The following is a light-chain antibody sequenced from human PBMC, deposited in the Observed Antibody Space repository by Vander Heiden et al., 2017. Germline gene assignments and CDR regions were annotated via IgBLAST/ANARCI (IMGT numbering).Light chain of an antibody. Sequence: SSVLTQPPSVSVAPGQTAGITCGGNNIGGKSVHWYQQKPGQAPVLVVYDDTDRPSGIPARFSGSTSGNTATLTISRVEAGDEADYYCQVWDRITDHVFGTGTRVTVL. J-gene: IGLJ1*01. CDR2: DDT. CDR3: QVWDRITDHV. CDR1: NIGGKS. V-gene: IGLV3-21*02.